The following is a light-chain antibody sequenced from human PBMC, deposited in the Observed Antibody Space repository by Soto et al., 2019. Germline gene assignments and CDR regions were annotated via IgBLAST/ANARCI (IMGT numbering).Light chain of an antibody. CDR3: QKLNSYPIT. J-gene: IGKJ5*01. V-gene: IGKV1-39*01. CDR1: QNIFTY. Sequence: DIPVNQSLSSLSASVVDRVTTTCRASQNIFTYLNWYQQRPGKAPNLLIYTTSNLQSGVPSRFSGSGSGTDFTLTISSLQPEDFATYYCQKLNSYPITCGQGTRRAIK. CDR2: TTS.